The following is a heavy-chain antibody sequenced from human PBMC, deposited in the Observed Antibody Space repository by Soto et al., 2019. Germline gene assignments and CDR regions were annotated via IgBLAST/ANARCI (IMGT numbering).Heavy chain of an antibody. Sequence: QLQLQESGPGLVKPSETLSLTCTVSGGSISSSSYYWGWIRQPPGKGLEWIGSIYYSGSTYYNPSLKSRVTISVDTSKNQFSLKLSSVTAADTAVYYCAREDRGYCSSTSCPPDYYYYYYGMDVWGQGTTVTVSS. CDR1: GGSISSSSYY. V-gene: IGHV4-39*01. J-gene: IGHJ6*02. D-gene: IGHD2-2*01. CDR2: IYYSGST. CDR3: AREDRGYCSSTSCPPDYYYYYYGMDV.